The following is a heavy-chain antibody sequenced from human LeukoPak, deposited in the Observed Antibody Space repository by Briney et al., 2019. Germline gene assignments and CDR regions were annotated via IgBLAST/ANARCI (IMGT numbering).Heavy chain of an antibody. V-gene: IGHV4-34*01. D-gene: IGHD2-8*01. CDR2: INHSGST. CDR3: ARSRRVLGYCTNGVCYKVGGFAY. J-gene: IGHJ4*02. Sequence: PSETLSLTCAVYGGSFSGYYWSWIRQPPGKGLEWIGEINHSGSTNYNPSLESRVTISVDTSKNQFPLKLSSVTAADTAVYYRARSRRVLGYCTNGVCYKVGGFAYWGQGTLVTVSS. CDR1: GGSFSGYY.